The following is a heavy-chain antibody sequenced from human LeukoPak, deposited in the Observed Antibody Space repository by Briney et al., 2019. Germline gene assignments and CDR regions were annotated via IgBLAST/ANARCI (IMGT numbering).Heavy chain of an antibody. CDR2: MNPNSGNT. CDR1: GYTFTSYD. CDR3: ARDHYYGSGSRGGDAFDI. J-gene: IGHJ3*02. Sequence: RASVKVSCNASGYTFTSYDINWVRQATGQGLEWMGWMNPNSGNTGYAQKFQGRVTMTRNTSISTAYMELSSLRSEDTAVYYCARDHYYGSGSRGGDAFDIWGQGTMVTVSS. V-gene: IGHV1-8*01. D-gene: IGHD3-10*01.